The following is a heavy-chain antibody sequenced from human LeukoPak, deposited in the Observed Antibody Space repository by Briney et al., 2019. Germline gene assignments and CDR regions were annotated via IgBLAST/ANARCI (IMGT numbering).Heavy chain of an antibody. CDR2: INPNSGGT. Sequence: ASVKVSCKASGYTFTGYYMHWVRQAPGQGLEWMGWINPNSGGTNYAQKFQGRVTVTRDTSISTAYMELSRLRSDDTAVYYCARDFSGASYYYYYGMDVWGQGTTVTVSS. CDR3: ARDFSGASYYYYYGMDV. CDR1: GYTFTGYY. D-gene: IGHD1-26*01. V-gene: IGHV1-2*02. J-gene: IGHJ6*02.